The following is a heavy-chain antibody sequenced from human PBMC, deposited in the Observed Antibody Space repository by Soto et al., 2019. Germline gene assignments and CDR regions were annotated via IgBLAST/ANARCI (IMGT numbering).Heavy chain of an antibody. J-gene: IGHJ4*02. V-gene: IGHV4-59*01. CDR2: IGFRGKT. D-gene: IGHD4-4*01. CDR1: GGSIISYY. Sequence: PSETLSLTCTGSGGSIISYYWNWIRQPPGKELEWIGHIGFRGKTNYNPSLKSRVTISVDTSKKQFSLKLNSVTAADTAVYYCARSLNSDYVNFWGQGTLVTVSS. CDR3: ARSLNSDYVNF.